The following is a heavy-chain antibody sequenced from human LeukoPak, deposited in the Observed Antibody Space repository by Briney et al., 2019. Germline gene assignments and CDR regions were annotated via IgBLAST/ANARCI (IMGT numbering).Heavy chain of an antibody. CDR3: ARAEYDSSGYYWHDAFDI. J-gene: IGHJ3*02. V-gene: IGHV1-69*15. Sequence: SVRVSCKTSGGTFSSYAINWVRQAPGQGLEWMGRIIPIFHSTNYAQKFQGRVTITADESTSTAYMELSSLRSEDTAVYYCARAEYDSSGYYWHDAFDIWGQGTMVTVSS. CDR1: GGTFSSYA. CDR2: IIPIFHST. D-gene: IGHD3-22*01.